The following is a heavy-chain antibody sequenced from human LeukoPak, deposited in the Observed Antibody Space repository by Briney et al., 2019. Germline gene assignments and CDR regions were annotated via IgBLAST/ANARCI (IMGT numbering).Heavy chain of an antibody. Sequence: PSETLSLTCTVSGGSISSYYWSWIRQPPGKGLEWIGYIYYSGSTNYNPSLKSRVTISVDTSKNQFSLKLSSVTAADTAVYYCARLYGDYGLAYYYYGMDVSGQGTTVTVSS. V-gene: IGHV4-59*01. CDR1: GGSISSYY. J-gene: IGHJ6*02. CDR2: IYYSGST. CDR3: ARLYGDYGLAYYYYGMDV. D-gene: IGHD4-17*01.